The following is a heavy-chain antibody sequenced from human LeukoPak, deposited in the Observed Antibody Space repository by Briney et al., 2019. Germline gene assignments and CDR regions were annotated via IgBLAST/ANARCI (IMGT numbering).Heavy chain of an antibody. J-gene: IGHJ6*04. V-gene: IGHV3-30*04. Sequence: GRSLRLSCAASGFTFSSYAMHWVRQAPGKGLEWVAVISYDGSNKYYADSVKGRFTISRDNSKNTLYLQMNSLRAEDTAVYYCARGPVVQAGVVPAAISHYYYYGMDVWGKGTTATVSS. CDR3: ARGPVVQAGVVPAAISHYYYYGMDV. D-gene: IGHD2-2*01. CDR2: ISYDGSNK. CDR1: GFTFSSYA.